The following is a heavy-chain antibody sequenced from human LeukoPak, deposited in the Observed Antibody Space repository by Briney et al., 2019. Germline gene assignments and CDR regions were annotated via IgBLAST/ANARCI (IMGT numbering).Heavy chain of an antibody. CDR3: ALSYYGLGKGSTYYFDY. D-gene: IGHD3-10*01. Sequence: ASVTVSCKASGYTCTSYGISWVRQAPGQGLEWMGWISAYNGNTNYAQKLQGRVTMTTDTSTSTAYMELRSLRSDDTAVYYCALSYYGLGKGSTYYFDYWGQGTLVTVSS. CDR1: GYTCTSYG. V-gene: IGHV1-18*01. CDR2: ISAYNGNT. J-gene: IGHJ4*02.